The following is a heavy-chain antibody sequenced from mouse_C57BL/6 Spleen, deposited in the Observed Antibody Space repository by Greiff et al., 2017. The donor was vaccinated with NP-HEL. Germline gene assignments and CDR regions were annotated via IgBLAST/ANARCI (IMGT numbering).Heavy chain of an antibody. CDR2: IYLRSGNT. V-gene: IGHV1-81*01. J-gene: IGHJ4*01. D-gene: IGHD2-4*01. CDR1: GYTFPGYG. CDR3: AREGNDYEDYAMDY. Sequence: LQESGAELAGPGASVRLSGKASGYTFPGYGISWVRQRTGQGLEWMGEIYLRSGNTDYNEKFKGKATLTADKSSSTAYMELRSLTSEDSAVYFCAREGNDYEDYAMDYWGQGTSVTVSS.